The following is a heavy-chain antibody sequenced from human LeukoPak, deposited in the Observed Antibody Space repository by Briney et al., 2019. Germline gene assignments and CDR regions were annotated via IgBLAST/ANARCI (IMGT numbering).Heavy chain of an antibody. CDR2: ISGSGGST. V-gene: IGHV3-23*01. J-gene: IGHJ4*02. CDR1: GFTFSSYA. Sequence: GGSLRLPCAASGFTFSSYAMSWVRQAPGKGLEWISAISGSGGSTYYADSVKGRFTISRDNSKNSLYLQMNSLRTEDTALYYCAKDRGIAAAGAFDYWGQGTLVTVSS. D-gene: IGHD6-13*01. CDR3: AKDRGIAAAGAFDY.